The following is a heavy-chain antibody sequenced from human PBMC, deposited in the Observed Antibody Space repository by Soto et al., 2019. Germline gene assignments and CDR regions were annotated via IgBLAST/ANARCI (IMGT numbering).Heavy chain of an antibody. V-gene: IGHV3-23*01. Sequence: LILSCAASGFTFSSYAMIWVRHAPGNGLEWVSAISGSGGSTYYADSVKGRFTISRDNSKNTLYLQMNSLRAEDTAVYYCAKVAIGYSYGPLWGQGTLVTVSS. D-gene: IGHD5-18*01. CDR3: AKVAIGYSYGPL. J-gene: IGHJ4*02. CDR2: ISGSGGST. CDR1: GFTFSSYA.